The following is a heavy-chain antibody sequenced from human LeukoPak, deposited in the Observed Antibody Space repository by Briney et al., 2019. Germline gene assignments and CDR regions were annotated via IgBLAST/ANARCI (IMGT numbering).Heavy chain of an antibody. CDR2: IYFSGST. D-gene: IGHD3-22*01. J-gene: IGHJ2*01. Sequence: SETLSLTCTVSGGSISSYYWSWIRQPPGKGLEWIGYIYFSGSTKYNPSLKSRVTMSVDTSKNQFSLKLSSVTAADTAVYYCARGSPYDTSGSYWYSDLWGRGTLVT. CDR1: GGSISSYY. CDR3: ARGSPYDTSGSYWYSDL. V-gene: IGHV4-59*01.